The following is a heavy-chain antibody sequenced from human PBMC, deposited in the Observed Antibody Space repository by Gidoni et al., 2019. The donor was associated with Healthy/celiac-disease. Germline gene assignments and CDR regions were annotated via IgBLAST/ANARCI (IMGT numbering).Heavy chain of an antibody. CDR3: ARDFTQTQTSSSWYYFDY. CDR1: GFTFSSYS. D-gene: IGHD6-13*01. Sequence: EVQLVESGGGLVKPGGSLRLSCAASGFTFSSYSMNWVRQAPGKGLEWVSSISSSSSYIYYADSVKGRFTISRDNAKNSLYLQMNSLRAEDTAVYYCARDFTQTQTSSSWYYFDYWGQGTLVTVSS. V-gene: IGHV3-21*01. J-gene: IGHJ4*02. CDR2: ISSSSSYI.